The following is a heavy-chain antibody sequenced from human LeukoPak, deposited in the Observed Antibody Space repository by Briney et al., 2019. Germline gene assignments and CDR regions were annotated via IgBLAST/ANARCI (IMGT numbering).Heavy chain of an antibody. CDR3: AREVTGGCSGGSCWYNWFDP. CDR1: GYTFTSYG. V-gene: IGHV1-18*01. Sequence: GASVKVSCKASGYTFTSYGISWVRQAPGQGLEWMGWISAYNGNTNYAQKLQGRVTMTTDTSTSTAYMELRSLRSDDTAVYYCAREVTGGCSGGSCWYNWFDPWGQGTLVTVSS. D-gene: IGHD2-15*01. J-gene: IGHJ5*02. CDR2: ISAYNGNT.